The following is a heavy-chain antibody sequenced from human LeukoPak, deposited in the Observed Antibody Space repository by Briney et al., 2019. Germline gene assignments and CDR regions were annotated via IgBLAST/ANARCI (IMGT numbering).Heavy chain of an antibody. CDR1: GGSISSYY. V-gene: IGHV4-59*01. J-gene: IGHJ6*03. CDR3: ARGXRAXTTVYYYYYMDV. CDR2: IYYSGST. Sequence: SETLSLTCTVSGGSISSYYWSWIRQPPGKGLEWIGYIYYSGSTNYNPTLKSRVTISVDTSKNQFSLKLSSVTAADTAVYYCARGXRAXTTVYYYYYMDVWGKGTTVTVSS. D-gene: IGHD4-17*01.